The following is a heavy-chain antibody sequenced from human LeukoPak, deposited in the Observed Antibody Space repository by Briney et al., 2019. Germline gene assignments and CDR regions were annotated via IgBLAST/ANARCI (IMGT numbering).Heavy chain of an antibody. Sequence: GGSLRLSCAASGFTFSSYAMSWVRQAPGKGLEWVSVIRGSGGSTYYADSVKGRVTISRDNSKNTLYLQMKSPRAEDTAVYYCAKGGTGSTDWFDPWGQGTLVTVSS. CDR1: GFTFSSYA. CDR3: AKGGTGSTDWFDP. J-gene: IGHJ5*02. D-gene: IGHD1-7*01. V-gene: IGHV3-23*01. CDR2: IRGSGGST.